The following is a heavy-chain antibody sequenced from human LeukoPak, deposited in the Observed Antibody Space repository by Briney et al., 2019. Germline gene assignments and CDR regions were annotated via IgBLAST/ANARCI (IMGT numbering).Heavy chain of an antibody. CDR1: GFAFGSEA. CDR2: ISPGGGTT. V-gene: IGHV3-23*01. J-gene: IGHJ3*02. Sequence: GSLRLSCAVSGFAFGSEAMSWVRQSPARGLEWVASISPGGGTTYYADYVKGRFIISRDNSNNTLFVQMNSLRAEDTAVYYCARDTKQWLVDNDAFDIWGQGTMVTVSS. D-gene: IGHD6-19*01. CDR3: ARDTKQWLVDNDAFDI.